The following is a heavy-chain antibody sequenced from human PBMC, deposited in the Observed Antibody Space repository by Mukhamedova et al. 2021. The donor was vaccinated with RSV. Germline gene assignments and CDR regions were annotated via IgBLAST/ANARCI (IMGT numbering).Heavy chain of an antibody. CDR3: ARDNDFWSGYYGVFDY. J-gene: IGHJ4*02. V-gene: IGHV3-30-3*01. D-gene: IGHD3-3*01. CDR2: ISYDGSNK. Sequence: GAVISYDGSNKYYADSVKGRFTISRDISKNTLYLQMNSLRAEDTAVYYCARDNDFWSGYYGVFDYWGQGTLVTVSS.